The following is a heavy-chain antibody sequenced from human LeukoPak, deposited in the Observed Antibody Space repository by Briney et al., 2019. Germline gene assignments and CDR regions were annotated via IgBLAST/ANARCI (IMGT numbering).Heavy chain of an antibody. CDR3: ARDGGWHRFDY. CDR1: GLTFSNYR. V-gene: IGHV3-7*03. CDR2: INEDGSQK. Sequence: GGSLRLSCAASGLTFSNYRMSWVRQAPEKGLEWVANINEDGSQKYYLGSVTGRFTISRDNAKNSLYLQMNSLSAEDTAMYYCARDGGWHRFDYWGQGTLVIVSS. J-gene: IGHJ4*02. D-gene: IGHD6-19*01.